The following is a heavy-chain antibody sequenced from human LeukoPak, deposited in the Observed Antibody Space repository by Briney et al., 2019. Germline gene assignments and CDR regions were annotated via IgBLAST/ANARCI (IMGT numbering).Heavy chain of an antibody. Sequence: PGGSLRLSCAASGFTFSRYEMNWVRQAPGKGLEWVSVIYRGGSTYYADSVKGRFTISRHNSRDTMYLQMNSLRTEDTAVYYCARTLRGGKFDYWGQGTLVTVSS. CDR1: GFTFSRYE. V-gene: IGHV3-53*04. D-gene: IGHD4-23*01. CDR2: IYRGGST. J-gene: IGHJ4*02. CDR3: ARTLRGGKFDY.